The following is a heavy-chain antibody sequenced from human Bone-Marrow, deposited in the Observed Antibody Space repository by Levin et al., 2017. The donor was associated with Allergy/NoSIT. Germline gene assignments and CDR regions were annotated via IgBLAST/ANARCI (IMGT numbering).Heavy chain of an antibody. D-gene: IGHD2-15*01. CDR2: IWYDGSEK. J-gene: IGHJ3*02. CDR1: GITFSSYG. V-gene: IGHV3-33*01. Sequence: LSLTCAASGITFSSYGMHWVRQAPGKGLEWVAVIWYDGSEKYYADSVKGRFTISRDNSKNTLYLQMNSLRAEDTAVYYCARDKGYCSGGSCYPDDAFDIWGQGTMVTVSS. CDR3: ARDKGYCSGGSCYPDDAFDI.